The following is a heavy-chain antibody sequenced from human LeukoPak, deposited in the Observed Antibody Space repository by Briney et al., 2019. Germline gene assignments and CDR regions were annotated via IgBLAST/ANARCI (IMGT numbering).Heavy chain of an antibody. CDR3: ASGDPPDY. D-gene: IGHD7-27*01. J-gene: IGHJ4*02. CDR1: GFTFSSYE. V-gene: IGHV3-48*03. CDR2: ISSSGYTI. Sequence: PGGSLRLSCAASGFTFSSYEMNWVRQAPGKRLEWVSYISSSGYTIYYADSVKGRFTISRDNAQSSLYLQLNSLRAEDTAVYFCASGDPPDYWGQGTLVTVSS.